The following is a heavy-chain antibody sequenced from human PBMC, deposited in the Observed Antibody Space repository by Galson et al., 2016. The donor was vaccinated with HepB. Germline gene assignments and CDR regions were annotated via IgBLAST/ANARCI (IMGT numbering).Heavy chain of an antibody. J-gene: IGHJ6*02. CDR2: IYYSGII. CDR1: GASITDYY. V-gene: IGHV4-59*01. D-gene: IGHD6-6*01. Sequence: SETLSLTCTVSGASITDYYWTWIRQPPGKGLEWIGYIYYSGIINYNPSLTGRVTISVDTSKNQFSLKLTSVTAADTAVYYCARVPAEYGTFFDYYYGLDVWGQGTTVTVSS. CDR3: ARVPAEYGTFFDYYYGLDV.